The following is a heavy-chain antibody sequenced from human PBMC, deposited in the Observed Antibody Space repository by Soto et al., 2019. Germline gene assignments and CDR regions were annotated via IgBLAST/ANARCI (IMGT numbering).Heavy chain of an antibody. CDR2: INSDGSIT. J-gene: IGHJ4*02. V-gene: IGHV3-74*01. CDR1: GFTFSSYW. D-gene: IGHD3-16*01. CDR3: ARSPYTTSRFAY. Sequence: PGGSLRLSCAASGFTFSSYWMHWVRQAPGKGLVWVSRINSDGSITSYADPVKGRFTISRDNAKSTLYLQMNSLRAEDTAVYYCARSPYTTSRFAYWGQGTPVTVSS.